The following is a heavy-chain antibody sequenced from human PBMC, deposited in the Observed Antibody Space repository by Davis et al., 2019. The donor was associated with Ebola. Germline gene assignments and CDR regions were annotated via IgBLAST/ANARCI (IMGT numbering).Heavy chain of an antibody. CDR3: ARTTKTSVSGSSLKYTYFDV. J-gene: IGHJ4*02. CDR2: ISHSGRT. CDR1: GGSFSDYF. D-gene: IGHD5/OR15-5a*01. Sequence: SETLSLTCAVYGGSFSDYFWSWIRQPPGRGLEWLGEISHSGRTNYSPSLQSRVTLSVDAPKNQFYLKLNSVTAADTAMYYCARTTKTSVSGSSLKYTYFDVWGQGSLVTVSS. V-gene: IGHV4-34*01.